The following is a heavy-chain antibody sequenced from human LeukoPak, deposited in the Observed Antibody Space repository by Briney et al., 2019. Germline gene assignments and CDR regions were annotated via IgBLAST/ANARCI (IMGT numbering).Heavy chain of an antibody. J-gene: IGHJ4*02. CDR3: ARVNFSFADY. Sequence: SSETLSLTCAVYGGSFSGYYWSWIRQPPGKGLEWIGEINHSGSTNYNPSLKSRVTISVDTSKNQFSLKLSSVTAADTAVYYCARVNFSFADYWGQGTLVTVSS. CDR2: INHSGST. D-gene: IGHD2/OR15-2a*01. V-gene: IGHV4-34*01. CDR1: GGSFSGYY.